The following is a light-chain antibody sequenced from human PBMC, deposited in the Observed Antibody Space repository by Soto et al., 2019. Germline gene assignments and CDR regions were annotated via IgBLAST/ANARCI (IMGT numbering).Light chain of an antibody. Sequence: IVMTQAPLSSPVTLGQPASISCRSSQGLLHSNGNTYLSWLHQRPGQPPRLLIHKVSNRFFGVPDRFTGSGAGTEFTLRISRVQDEDVGIHYCLQTTDFPWTFGQGTRVEIK. CDR1: QGLLHSNGNTY. CDR3: LQTTDFPWT. V-gene: IGKV2-24*01. CDR2: KVS. J-gene: IGKJ1*01.